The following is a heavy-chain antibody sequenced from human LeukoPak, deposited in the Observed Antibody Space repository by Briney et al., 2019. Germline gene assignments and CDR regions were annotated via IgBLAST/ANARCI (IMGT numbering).Heavy chain of an antibody. J-gene: IGHJ4*02. CDR3: AKRAVTTFSSGFHY. D-gene: IGHD4-17*01. CDR2: ISGIGVAT. V-gene: IGHV3-23*01. CDR1: GFTFGSYA. Sequence: GGSLRLSCAASGFTFGSYAMTWVRQAPGKGLDWVSVISGIGVATYYADSVKGRFSISRDNSKNTLNLQMNSLRAEDTAVYYCAKRAVTTFSSGFHYWGQGTLVTVSS.